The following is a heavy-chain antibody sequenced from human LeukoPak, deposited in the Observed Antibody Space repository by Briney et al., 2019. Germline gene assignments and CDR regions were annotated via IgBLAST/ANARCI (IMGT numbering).Heavy chain of an antibody. CDR2: INAGNGKT. Sequence: GASVKVSCTASGYTFSDYAMHWVRQAPGQRLEWMGRINAGNGKTKYSQKFQGRVTITRDTSATTAYMELSSLRSEDTAVYYCARDDPGAERDYYYSMDVWGQGTTVTVSS. J-gene: IGHJ6*02. V-gene: IGHV1-3*01. CDR1: GYTFSDYA. CDR3: ARDDPGAERDYYYSMDV. D-gene: IGHD1-26*01.